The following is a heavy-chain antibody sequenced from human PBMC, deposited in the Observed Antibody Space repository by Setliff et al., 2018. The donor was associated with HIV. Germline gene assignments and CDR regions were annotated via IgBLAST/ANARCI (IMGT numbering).Heavy chain of an antibody. CDR1: GASISSGGYY. CDR2: IYYTGTT. Sequence: NPSETLSLTCTVPGASISSGGYYWSWIRRHPVKGLEWIGYIYYTGTTFYNPSLESRLIISLDTPKNQFSLRLTSVTAADTAVYYCARLGTRTVAADADFDSWGQGALVTVSS. V-gene: IGHV4-31*03. D-gene: IGHD2-15*01. CDR3: ARLGTRTVAADADFDS. J-gene: IGHJ4*02.